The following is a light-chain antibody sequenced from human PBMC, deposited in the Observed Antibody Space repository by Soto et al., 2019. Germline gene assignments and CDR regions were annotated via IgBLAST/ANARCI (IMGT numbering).Light chain of an antibody. CDR3: IQDYGDSWT. CDR2: DTY. Sequence: DIQRTQSASSLSASVGDRVTITCQVSQDIRKYLNWYQQKPGKAPNLLIYDTYNLETGVQSRFSGSGSGTEFTLTIRSLQPEDFASYYCIQDYGDSWTFGQGTKVDIK. V-gene: IGKV1-33*01. J-gene: IGKJ1*01. CDR1: QDIRKY.